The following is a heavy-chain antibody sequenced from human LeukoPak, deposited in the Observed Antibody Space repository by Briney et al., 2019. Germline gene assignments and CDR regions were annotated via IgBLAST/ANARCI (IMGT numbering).Heavy chain of an antibody. CDR2: ISSSSNYI. CDR1: GFTFSTYS. V-gene: IGHV3-21*06. CDR3: ARDMTTATTCYSEH. Sequence: PGGSLRLSCAASGFTFSTYSMNWVRQAPGKGLEWVSSISSSSNYIYYADSVKGRFSISRDDAKNLLFLQMNGLRVEDTAVYYCARDMTTATTCYSEHWGQGTLVTVSS. J-gene: IGHJ1*01. D-gene: IGHD4-17*01.